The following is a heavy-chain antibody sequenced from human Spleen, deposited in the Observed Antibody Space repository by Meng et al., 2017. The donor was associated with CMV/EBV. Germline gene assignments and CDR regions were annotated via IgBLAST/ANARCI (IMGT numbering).Heavy chain of an antibody. CDR1: GGSVSDYY. CDR2: IYYTGST. J-gene: IGHJ4*02. V-gene: IGHV4-34*01. Sequence: CTCFGGSVSDYYWTCTRKPPGKGLEWIGEIYYTGSTNYNPSLKSRVTISLDTSKNQFSLNLSSVTAADTAVYYCALGFRTSRTIYDYWGQGTLVTVSS. D-gene: IGHD3-9*01. CDR3: ALGFRTSRTIYDY.